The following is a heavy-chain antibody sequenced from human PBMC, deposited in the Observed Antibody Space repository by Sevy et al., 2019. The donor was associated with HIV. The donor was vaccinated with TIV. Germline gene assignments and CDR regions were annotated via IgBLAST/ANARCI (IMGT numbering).Heavy chain of an antibody. D-gene: IGHD3-22*01. V-gene: IGHV3-48*03. Sequence: GGSLRLSCEASGFTFSSYEMNWVRQAPGKGLEWVSYISSSGTTIKYADSVKGRFTISRDHAKNSLYMQMNSLRAEDTAVYYCARVDANYDKGFDPWGQGTLVTVSS. J-gene: IGHJ5*02. CDR3: ARVDANYDKGFDP. CDR1: GFTFSSYE. CDR2: ISSSGTTI.